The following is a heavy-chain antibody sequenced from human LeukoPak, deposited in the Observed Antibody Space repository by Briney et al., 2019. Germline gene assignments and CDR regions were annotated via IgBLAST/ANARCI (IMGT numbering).Heavy chain of an antibody. J-gene: IGHJ6*02. CDR2: IYPGDSDT. D-gene: IGHD6-13*01. V-gene: IGHV5-51*01. CDR1: GYSFTSYW. Sequence: GESLKISCKGSGYSFTSYWIGWVRQMPGKGLEWMGIIYPGDSDTRYSPSFQGQVTISADKSISTAYLQWSSLKASDTAMYYCVRQQPDQAYGMDVWGQGTTVTVSS. CDR3: VRQQPDQAYGMDV.